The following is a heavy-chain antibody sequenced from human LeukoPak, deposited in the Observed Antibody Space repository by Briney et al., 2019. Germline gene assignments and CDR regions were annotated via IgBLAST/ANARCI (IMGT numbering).Heavy chain of an antibody. CDR1: GYTFTGYY. V-gene: IGHV3-30*04. CDR3: AGDREPTYVAELFRARPSWFDP. Sequence: SCKASGYTFTGYYMHWVRQAPGKGLEWVAVISYDGSNKYYADSVKGRFTISRDNSKNTLYLQMNSLRAEDTAVYYCAGDREPTYVAELFRARPSWFDPWGQGTLVTVSS. D-gene: IGHD1-14*01. J-gene: IGHJ5*02. CDR2: ISYDGSNK.